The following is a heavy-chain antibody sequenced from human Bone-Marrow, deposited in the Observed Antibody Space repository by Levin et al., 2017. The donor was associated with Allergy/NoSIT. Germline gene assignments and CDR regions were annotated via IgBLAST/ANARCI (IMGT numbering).Heavy chain of an antibody. D-gene: IGHD1-20*01. CDR2: IKQDGSDR. CDR1: RFSFVTYA. V-gene: IGHV3-7*01. Sequence: GGSLRLSCAASRFSFVTYAMNWVRQAPGKGLEWVAKIKQDGSDRYYADSVRGRFTISRDNAKNSLYLRMNSLRGEDTAVYYCSRTDSDDYNFYGMDVWGHGTTVAVSS. CDR3: SRTDSDDYNFYGMDV. J-gene: IGHJ6*02.